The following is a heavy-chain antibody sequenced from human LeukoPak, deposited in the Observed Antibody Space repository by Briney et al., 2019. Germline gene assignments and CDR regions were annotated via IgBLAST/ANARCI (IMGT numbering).Heavy chain of an antibody. CDR1: GFTFSTYW. CDR2: IKSDGRT. V-gene: IGHV3-74*01. Sequence: PGGSLRLSCAASGFTFSTYWMHWVRQAPGKGLVWVSRIKSDGRTSYADSVKGRFTISRDNAKNTVSLQMNSLRPEDTGVYYCARAPSEIGGYYPEYFRHWGQGTLVTVSS. D-gene: IGHD3-22*01. CDR3: ARAPSEIGGYYPEYFRH. J-gene: IGHJ1*01.